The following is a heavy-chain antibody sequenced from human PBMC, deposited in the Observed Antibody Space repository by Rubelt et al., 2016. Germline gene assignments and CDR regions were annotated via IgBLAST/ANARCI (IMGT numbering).Heavy chain of an antibody. Sequence: GGSLRLSCAASGFNVGSSYMSWVRQAPGKGLEWVSVIYSGGTTHYAESVQGRFTISRDTSKNTLFLQMNSLRGEDTAVYYCARGNNYDLTPFDSWGQGTLVTVSS. CDR3: ARGNNYDLTPFDS. J-gene: IGHJ4*02. CDR2: IYSGGTT. V-gene: IGHV3-53*01. D-gene: IGHD4-11*01. CDR1: GFNVGSSY.